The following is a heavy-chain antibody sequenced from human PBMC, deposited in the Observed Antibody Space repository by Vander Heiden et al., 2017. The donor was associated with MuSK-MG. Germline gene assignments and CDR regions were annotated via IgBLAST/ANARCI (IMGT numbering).Heavy chain of an antibody. D-gene: IGHD3-10*01. CDR1: GFTVSSHY. CDR2: MYNDGST. Sequence: EVQLVESGGGLIQPGGSLRLSCAASGFTVSSHYMSGVRQAPGKGLQWVSVMYNDGSTYYPDSVKGRFTISRDNSKNTLYLQMNSLRAEDTAVYYCARDQGLGSGSYSLYYGMDVWGQGTTVTVSS. CDR3: ARDQGLGSGSYSLYYGMDV. J-gene: IGHJ6*02. V-gene: IGHV3-53*01.